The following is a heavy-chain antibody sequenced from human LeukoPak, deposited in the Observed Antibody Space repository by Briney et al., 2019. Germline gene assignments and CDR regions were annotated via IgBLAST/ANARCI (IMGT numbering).Heavy chain of an antibody. J-gene: IGHJ4*02. CDR1: GGTFSSYA. CDR2: IIPIFGTA. D-gene: IGHD5-18*01. Sequence: SVKVSCKASGGTFSSYAISWVRQAPGQGLEWMGGIIPIFGTANYAQKFQGRVTITADESTSTVYMELSSLRSEDTAVYYCAREGGGYSLGGYFDYWGQGTLVTVSS. CDR3: AREGGGYSLGGYFDY. V-gene: IGHV1-69*01.